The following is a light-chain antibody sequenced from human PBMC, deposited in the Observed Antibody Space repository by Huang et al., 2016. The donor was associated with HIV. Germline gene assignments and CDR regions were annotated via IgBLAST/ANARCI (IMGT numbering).Light chain of an antibody. CDR3: MQALQTPV. CDR1: QSLLHSNGYNY. Sequence: EIVMTQSPLSLPVTPGEPASISCRSSQSLLHSNGYNYLDWYLQKPGQSPHLLIYLGSNRASGVPDRFSGSGSGTDFTLKISRVEAEDVGIYYCMQALQTPVFGPGTRVDIK. V-gene: IGKV2-28*01. J-gene: IGKJ3*01. CDR2: LGS.